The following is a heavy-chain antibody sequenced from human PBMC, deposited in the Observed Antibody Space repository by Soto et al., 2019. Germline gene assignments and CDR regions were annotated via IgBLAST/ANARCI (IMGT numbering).Heavy chain of an antibody. CDR2: ISGSGAST. CDR1: GFRFSGYA. CDR3: AKNSKGYSGSYFDY. Sequence: PGGSLRLSCAATGFRFSGYAMSWVRQAAGKGLEWVSTISGSGASTFYADSVKGRFTISRDNSKNTCYLQINSLRAEDTAVYYCAKNSKGYSGSYFDYWGQGTLVPVSS. D-gene: IGHD1-26*01. J-gene: IGHJ4*02. V-gene: IGHV3-23*01.